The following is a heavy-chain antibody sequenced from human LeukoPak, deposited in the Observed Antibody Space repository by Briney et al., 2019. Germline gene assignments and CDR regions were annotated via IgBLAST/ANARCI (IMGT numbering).Heavy chain of an antibody. V-gene: IGHV4-59*08. CDR2: IYYSGST. CDR1: GGSISSYY. D-gene: IGHD3-10*01. Sequence: SETLSLTCTVSGGSISSYYWSWIRQPPGKGLEWIGYIYYSGSTNYNPSLKSRVTISVDTSKNQSSLKLSSVTAADAAVYYCARQYYYGSGSYFPPDGWFDPWGQGTLVTVSS. J-gene: IGHJ5*02. CDR3: ARQYYYGSGSYFPPDGWFDP.